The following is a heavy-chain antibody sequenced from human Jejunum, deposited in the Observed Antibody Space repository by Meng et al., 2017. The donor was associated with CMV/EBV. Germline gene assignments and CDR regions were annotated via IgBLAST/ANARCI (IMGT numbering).Heavy chain of an antibody. V-gene: IGHV4-31*03. CDR3: ARDTIRDGVDY. J-gene: IGHJ4*02. CDR1: GASIGSGTYY. D-gene: IGHD3-3*01. Sequence: CSGSGASIGSGTYYWSWIRQHPGKGLEWIGFIHTRGSIYYNPSLKSRVSISSDTSNNYFSLTLTSVTPADTAIYYCARDTIRDGVDYWGQGTLVTVSS. CDR2: IHTRGSI.